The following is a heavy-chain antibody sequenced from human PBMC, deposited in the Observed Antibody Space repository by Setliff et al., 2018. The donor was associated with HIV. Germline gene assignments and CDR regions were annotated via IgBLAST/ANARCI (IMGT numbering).Heavy chain of an antibody. J-gene: IGHJ4*02. CDR3: ARDQKGYSYGYFDS. V-gene: IGHV4-61*02. D-gene: IGHD5-18*01. Sequence: PSETLSLTCTVSGGSISSGSHYWSWIRQPAGKGLEWIGRIYTSGNTNYNPSLKSRVTISVDTSKNQFSLRLSSVTAADTAVYYCARDQKGYSYGYFDSWGQGTLVTVSS. CDR1: GGSISSGSHY. CDR2: IYTSGNT.